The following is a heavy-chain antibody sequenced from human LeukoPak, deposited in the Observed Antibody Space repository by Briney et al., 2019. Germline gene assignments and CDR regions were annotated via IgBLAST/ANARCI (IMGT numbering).Heavy chain of an antibody. D-gene: IGHD3-9*01. CDR3: ARTSQYYNIFSGYV. Sequence: GSLRLSCAASGFTFSSYSMNWVRQAPGKGLEWVSSISSSSSYIYYADSVKGRFSISRDNAKNSLYLQMNSLIAEDTAVYYCARTSQYYNIFSGYVWGQGTLVTVSS. J-gene: IGHJ4*02. CDR1: GFTFSSYS. CDR2: ISSSSSYI. V-gene: IGHV3-21*04.